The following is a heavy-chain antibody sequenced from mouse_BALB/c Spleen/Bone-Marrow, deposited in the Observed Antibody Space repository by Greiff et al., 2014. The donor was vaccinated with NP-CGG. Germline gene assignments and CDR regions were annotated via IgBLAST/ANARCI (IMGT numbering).Heavy chain of an antibody. CDR2: INPDSSTI. J-gene: IGHJ3*01. D-gene: IGHD2-3*01. V-gene: IGHV4-1*02. Sequence: VQLQQSGCGLVQPGGSLKLSCAASGFAFSRYWMPWVRQAPGKGLEWIGEINPDSSTINYTPSLKDKFIISRDNAKNTLYLQMNKVRSEDTALYYCAGNGYYGWIAYWGQGTLVTVSA. CDR1: GFAFSRYW. CDR3: AGNGYYGWIAY.